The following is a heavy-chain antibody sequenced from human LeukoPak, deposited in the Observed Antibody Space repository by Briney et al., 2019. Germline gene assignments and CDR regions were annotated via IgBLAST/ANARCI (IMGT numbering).Heavy chain of an antibody. Sequence: SETLSLTCAVYGGSFSGYYWSWIRQPPGKGLEWIGEINHSGSTNYNPSLKSRVTISVDTSKNQFSLKLSSVTAADTAVYYCARVFKGGSFNWFDPWGQGTLVTVSS. D-gene: IGHD1-26*01. CDR2: INHSGST. CDR1: GGSFSGYY. CDR3: ARVFKGGSFNWFDP. V-gene: IGHV4-34*01. J-gene: IGHJ5*02.